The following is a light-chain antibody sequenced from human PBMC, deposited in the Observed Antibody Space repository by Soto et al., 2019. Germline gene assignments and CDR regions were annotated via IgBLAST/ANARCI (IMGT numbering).Light chain of an antibody. CDR3: RQYGSSPSYT. Sequence: EIVLTQSPGTLSLSPGERATLSCRAIQSVSSSSYLAWYQQKPGQAPRLLIYGASSRATGIPDRFSGSGSATDFTLTISRLEPEDFPVYYCRQYGSSPSYTFGQGTKLEIK. J-gene: IGKJ2*01. CDR1: QSVSSSSY. CDR2: GAS. V-gene: IGKV3-20*01.